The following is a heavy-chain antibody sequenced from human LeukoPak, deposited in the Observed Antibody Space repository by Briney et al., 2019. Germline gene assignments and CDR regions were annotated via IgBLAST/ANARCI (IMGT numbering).Heavy chain of an antibody. CDR3: AIPSSRSNNWFDP. Sequence: ASVKVSCKASGYTFTSYDINWVRQATGQGLEWMGWMNPNSGNTGYAQKFQGRVTMTRNTSISTAYMELSSLRSEDTAVYYCAIPSSRSNNWFDPCGHGTLVTVSS. CDR2: MNPNSGNT. D-gene: IGHD2-15*01. J-gene: IGHJ5*02. CDR1: GYTFTSYD. V-gene: IGHV1-8*01.